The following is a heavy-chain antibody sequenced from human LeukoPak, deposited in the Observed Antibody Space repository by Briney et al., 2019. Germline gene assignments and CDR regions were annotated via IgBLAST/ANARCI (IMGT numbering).Heavy chain of an antibody. Sequence: ASVKVSCKASGYTFTSYGISWVRQAPGQGLEWMGWISAYNANTNYAQKLQGRVTMTTDTSTSTAYMELRSLRSDDTAVYYCATLPYYDILTGETGTDYWGQGTLVTVSS. CDR3: ATLPYYDILTGETGTDY. V-gene: IGHV1-18*01. CDR1: GYTFTSYG. CDR2: ISAYNANT. J-gene: IGHJ4*02. D-gene: IGHD3-9*01.